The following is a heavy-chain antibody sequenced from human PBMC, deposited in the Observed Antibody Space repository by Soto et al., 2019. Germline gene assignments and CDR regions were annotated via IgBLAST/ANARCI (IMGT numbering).Heavy chain of an antibody. V-gene: IGHV3-30-3*01. CDR3: ARVGTTVTTYYYDGMDV. D-gene: IGHD4-17*01. Sequence: QVQLVESGGGVVQPGRSLRLSCAASGFTFSSYAMHRVRQAPGKGLEWVAVISYDGSNKYYADSVKGRFTISRDNSKNTLYLQMNSLRAEDTAVYYCARVGTTVTTYYYDGMDVWGQGTTVTVSS. CDR2: ISYDGSNK. J-gene: IGHJ6*02. CDR1: GFTFSSYA.